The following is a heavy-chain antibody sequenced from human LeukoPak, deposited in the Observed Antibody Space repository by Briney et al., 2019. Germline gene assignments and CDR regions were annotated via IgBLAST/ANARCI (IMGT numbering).Heavy chain of an antibody. CDR2: IYYSGST. J-gene: IGHJ4*02. D-gene: IGHD3-10*01. Sequence: PSETLSLTCTLSGGSISSYYWSWIQQPPGKGLEWIGYIYYSGSTNYNPFLKSRVTISVDTSKNQFSLKLSSVTAADTAVYYCARSGEYSPSSYYFDYWGQGTLVTVSS. V-gene: IGHV4-59*01. CDR3: ARSGEYSPSSYYFDY. CDR1: GGSISSYY.